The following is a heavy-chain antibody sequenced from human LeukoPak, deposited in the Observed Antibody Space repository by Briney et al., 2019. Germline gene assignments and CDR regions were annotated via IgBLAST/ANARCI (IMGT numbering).Heavy chain of an antibody. CDR3: AKVKYCGGWYGSRVPNWFNP. CDR2: ISGSGGST. V-gene: IGHV3-23*01. J-gene: IGHJ5*02. D-gene: IGHD6-19*01. Sequence: GGSLRLSCAASGFTFSSYAMSWVRQAPGKGLEWVSAISGSGGSTYYADSVKGRFTISRDNSKNTLYLQMNSLRGEDTAVYYCAKVKYCGGWYGSRVPNWFNPWGQGTLVTFSS. CDR1: GFTFSSYA.